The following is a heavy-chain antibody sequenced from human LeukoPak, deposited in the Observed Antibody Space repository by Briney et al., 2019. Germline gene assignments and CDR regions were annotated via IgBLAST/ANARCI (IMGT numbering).Heavy chain of an antibody. CDR3: ASQEGLWTGDY. V-gene: IGHV4-39*01. CDR2: IYYSGST. CDR1: GGSISSSSYY. Sequence: SGTLSLTCTVSGGSISSSSYYWGWIRQPPGKGLEWIGSIYYSGSTYYNPSLESRVTISVDTSKNQFSLKLSSVTAADTAVYYCASQEGLWTGDYWGQGTLVTVSS. D-gene: IGHD4/OR15-4a*01. J-gene: IGHJ4*02.